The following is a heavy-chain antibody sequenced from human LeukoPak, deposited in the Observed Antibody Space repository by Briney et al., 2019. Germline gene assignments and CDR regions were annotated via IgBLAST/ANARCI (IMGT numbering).Heavy chain of an antibody. V-gene: IGHV3-30*02. J-gene: IGHJ4*02. CDR3: ANGLATVTTPAEVY. CDR2: IRYDGSNK. D-gene: IGHD4-17*01. Sequence: GGSLRLSCAASGFTFSTYGMLGSPQAPGKGLVGVAFIRYDGSNKYYVDSVKGRFTISRDNSKNTLYLHLNSLRAEDTAMYYCANGLATVTTPAEVYWGQGTLVTVSS. CDR1: GFTFSTYG.